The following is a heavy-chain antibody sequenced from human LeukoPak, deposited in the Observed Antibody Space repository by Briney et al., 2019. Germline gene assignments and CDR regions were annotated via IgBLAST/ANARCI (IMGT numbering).Heavy chain of an antibody. Sequence: GGSLRLSCAASGFTFSSYGMNWVRQAPGKGLEWVPSISSSSSYIYYADSVKGRFTISRDNAKNSLYLQMNSLRAEDTAVYYCAREGYDSSGYYYKFYYFDYWGQGTLVTVSS. V-gene: IGHV3-21*01. D-gene: IGHD3-22*01. J-gene: IGHJ4*02. CDR3: AREGYDSSGYYYKFYYFDY. CDR2: ISSSSSYI. CDR1: GFTFSSYG.